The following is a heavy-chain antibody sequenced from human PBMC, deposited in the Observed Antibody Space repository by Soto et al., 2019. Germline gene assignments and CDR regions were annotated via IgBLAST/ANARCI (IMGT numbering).Heavy chain of an antibody. CDR3: ERTTGRHLDF. CDR1: YGFISVINVF. D-gene: IGHD4-4*01. CDR2: IDYSGTA. J-gene: IGHJ4*02. V-gene: IGHV4-39*01. Sequence: PSETLSLTCTVSYGFISVINVFWGWVRQPPGTGLEWIGNIDYSGTAYFKPSLGTRVTFPVDTSKNQFALTLYSVTAADTAVYYCERTTGRHLDFWGQGILVTVSS.